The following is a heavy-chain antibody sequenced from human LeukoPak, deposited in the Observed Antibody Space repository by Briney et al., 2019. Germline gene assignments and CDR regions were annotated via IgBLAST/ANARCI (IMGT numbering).Heavy chain of an antibody. V-gene: IGHV3-7*01. D-gene: IGHD2-2*01. CDR3: ARDQPDIVVVPATFFDY. J-gene: IGHJ4*02. CDR2: IKQDGSEK. Sequence: GGSLRLSCAASGFTFSSYWMSWVRQAPGKGLEWVANIKQDGSEKYYVDSVKGRFTISRDNARNSLYLQMNSLRAEDTAVYYCARDQPDIVVVPATFFDYWGQGTLVTVSS. CDR1: GFTFSSYW.